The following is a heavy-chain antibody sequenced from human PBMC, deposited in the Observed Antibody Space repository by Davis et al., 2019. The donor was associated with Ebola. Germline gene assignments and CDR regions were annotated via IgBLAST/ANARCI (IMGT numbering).Heavy chain of an antibody. Sequence: GGSLRLSCVASGFTLNNAWMSWVRQAPGKGLEWVGLIKSKTDGGTTDYAAPVKGRFAMSRDDSKNTLYLQMNSLKIDDTAVYYCTTLSTMTTIYFDLWGRGTLVTVSS. J-gene: IGHJ2*01. V-gene: IGHV3-15*01. CDR3: TTLSTMTTIYFDL. CDR2: IKSKTDGGTT. CDR1: GFTLNNAW. D-gene: IGHD4-17*01.